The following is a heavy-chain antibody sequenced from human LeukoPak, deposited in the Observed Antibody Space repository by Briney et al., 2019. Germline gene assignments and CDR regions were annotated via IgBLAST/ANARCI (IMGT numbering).Heavy chain of an antibody. Sequence: GGSLRLSCAASGFTFSSYSMNWVRQAPGKGLEWVSSISSSSSYIYYADSVKGRFTIFRDNAKNSLYLQMNSLRAEDTAVYYCARDEADYYYGMDVWGQGTTVTVSS. J-gene: IGHJ6*02. CDR1: GFTFSSYS. V-gene: IGHV3-21*01. CDR2: ISSSSSYI. CDR3: ARDEADYYYGMDV.